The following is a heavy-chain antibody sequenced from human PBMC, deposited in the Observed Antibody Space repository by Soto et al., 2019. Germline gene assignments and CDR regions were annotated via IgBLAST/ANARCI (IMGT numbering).Heavy chain of an antibody. CDR1: GYTFTGYY. Sequence: ASVKVSCKASGYTFTGYYMHWVRQAPGQGLEWMGWINPNTGGTNSAQRFQGRVTISVDTSKNQFSLKLSSVTAADTAVYYCARGIAVAENHRPGNAFDIWGQGTMVTVSS. D-gene: IGHD6-19*01. CDR2: INPNTGGT. V-gene: IGHV1-2*02. CDR3: ARGIAVAENHRPGNAFDI. J-gene: IGHJ3*02.